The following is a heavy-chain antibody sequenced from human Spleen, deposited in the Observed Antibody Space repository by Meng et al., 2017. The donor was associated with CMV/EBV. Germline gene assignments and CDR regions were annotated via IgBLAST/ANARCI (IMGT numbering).Heavy chain of an antibody. CDR3: ARDSPGGYGYFDS. D-gene: IGHD5-12*01. CDR2: LHHSGTT. J-gene: IGHJ4*02. CDR1: ACCTISYDYY. V-gene: IGHV4-30-4*01. Sequence: QFELHQADPVLVHPSQTISRICHVPACCTISYDYYWSRVRQPPGKCLDWIGHLHHSGTTYFIPSLKSRIAISLDTSKNQFSLNLNSVTAADAAVYYCARDSPGGYGYFDSWGQGTLVTVSS.